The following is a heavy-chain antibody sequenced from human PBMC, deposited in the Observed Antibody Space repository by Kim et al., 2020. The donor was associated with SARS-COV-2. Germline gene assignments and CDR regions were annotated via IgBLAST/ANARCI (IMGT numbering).Heavy chain of an antibody. J-gene: IGHJ4*02. D-gene: IGHD1-1*01. Sequence: ASVKVSCKASGYTFTSYSLNWERQAPGQGLEWMGWINTNTGNPTYAQSFTGRFFLSLDTSVSTAYLQLSSLKAEDSAVYYCARGDWTGGYWGQGPLVTVSS. CDR2: INTNTGNP. CDR1: GYTFTSYS. CDR3: ARGDWTGGY. V-gene: IGHV7-4-1*02.